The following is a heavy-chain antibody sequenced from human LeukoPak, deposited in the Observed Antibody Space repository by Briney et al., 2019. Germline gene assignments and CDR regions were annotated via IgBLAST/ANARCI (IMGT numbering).Heavy chain of an antibody. D-gene: IGHD2-15*01. CDR1: GYTFTGCY. CDR3: ASLCSGGSCFDY. CDR2: INPNSGGT. Sequence: ASVKVSCKASGYTFTGCYMHWVRQAPGQGLEWMGRINPNSGGTNYAQKFQGRVTMTRDTSISTAYMELSRLRSDDTAVYYCASLCSGGSCFDYWGQGTLVTVSS. V-gene: IGHV1-2*06. J-gene: IGHJ4*02.